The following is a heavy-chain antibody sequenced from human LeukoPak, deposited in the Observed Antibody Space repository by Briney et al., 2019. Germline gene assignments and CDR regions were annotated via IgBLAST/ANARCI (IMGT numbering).Heavy chain of an antibody. CDR3: AKCPFIAAPLWNWFDP. D-gene: IGHD6-6*01. CDR2: IYSDGST. J-gene: IGHJ5*02. V-gene: IGHV3-53*01. CDR1: GFTVSDNY. Sequence: GGSLRLSCAASGFTVSDNYMSWVRQAPGKGLEWVSVIYSDGSTYYADSVKGRFTISRDNSKNTLYLQMNSLRAEDTAVYYCAKCPFIAAPLWNWFDPWGQGTLVTVSS.